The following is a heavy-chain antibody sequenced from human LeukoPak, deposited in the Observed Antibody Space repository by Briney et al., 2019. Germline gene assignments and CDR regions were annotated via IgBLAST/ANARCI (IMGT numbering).Heavy chain of an antibody. CDR1: GGSISSYY. Sequence: SETLSLTCTVSGGSISSYYWSWIRQPAGKGLEWIGRIYTSGSTNYNPSLMSRVTMSVDTSKNQFSLKLSSVTAADTAVYYCARDQYYYDSSGYSQFDYWGQGTLVTVSS. CDR3: ARDQYYYDSSGYSQFDY. D-gene: IGHD3-22*01. CDR2: IYTSGST. V-gene: IGHV4-4*07. J-gene: IGHJ4*02.